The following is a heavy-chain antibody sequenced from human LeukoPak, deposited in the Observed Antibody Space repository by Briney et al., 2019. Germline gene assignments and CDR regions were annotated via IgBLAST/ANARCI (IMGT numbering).Heavy chain of an antibody. V-gene: IGHV3-30*18. CDR3: AKDACGGSTSCHLFDY. Sequence: GRSLRLSCAASGFTFSSYSMHWVRQAPGKGLEWVAVISYEGSNKYYADSVKGRFTISRDNSKNTLYLQMNSLRAEDTAVYYCAKDACGGSTSCHLFDYWGQGTLVTVSS. D-gene: IGHD2-2*01. CDR1: GFTFSSYS. CDR2: ISYEGSNK. J-gene: IGHJ4*02.